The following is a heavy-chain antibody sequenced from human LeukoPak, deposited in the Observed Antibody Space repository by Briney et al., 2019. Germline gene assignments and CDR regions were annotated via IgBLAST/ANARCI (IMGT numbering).Heavy chain of an antibody. CDR3: AREGGYSYGYFDY. J-gene: IGHJ4*02. CDR2: IYTSGST. V-gene: IGHV4-61*02. Sequence: SETLSLTCTVSGGSIRSSSYYWSWIRQPAGKGLEWIGRIYTSGSTNYNPSLKSRVTMSVDTSKNQFSLKLSSVTAADTAVYYCAREGGYSYGYFDYWGQGTLVTVSS. D-gene: IGHD5-18*01. CDR1: GGSIRSSSYY.